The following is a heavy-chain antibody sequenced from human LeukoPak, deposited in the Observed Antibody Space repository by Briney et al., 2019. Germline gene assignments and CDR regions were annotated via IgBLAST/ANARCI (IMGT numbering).Heavy chain of an antibody. Sequence: SETLSLTCSVSGGSITSGDYRWGWNRQSPGKGLEWIGSFYNRGSPYYNPSPKSRVTISLDTSKNQFSLKLTSVTAADTAIYYCARQFGYWGPGTLVTVSS. J-gene: IGHJ4*02. CDR3: ARQFGY. V-gene: IGHV4-39*01. CDR1: GGSITSGDYR. CDR2: FYNRGSP.